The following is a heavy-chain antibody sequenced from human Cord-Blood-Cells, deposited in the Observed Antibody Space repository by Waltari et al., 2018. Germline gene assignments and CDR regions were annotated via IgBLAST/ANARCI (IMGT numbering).Heavy chain of an antibody. V-gene: IGHV1-3*01. CDR1: GYTFTSYA. J-gene: IGHJ3*02. Sequence: QVQLVQSGAEVKKPGASVKVSCKASGYTFTSYAMHWVRQAPGQRLEWMGWINAGNGNTKYSQKFRGRVTITRDTSASTAYMELSSLRSEDTAVYYCASILAYCGGDCYSAFDIWGQGTMVTVSS. CDR2: INAGNGNT. CDR3: ASILAYCGGDCYSAFDI. D-gene: IGHD2-21*01.